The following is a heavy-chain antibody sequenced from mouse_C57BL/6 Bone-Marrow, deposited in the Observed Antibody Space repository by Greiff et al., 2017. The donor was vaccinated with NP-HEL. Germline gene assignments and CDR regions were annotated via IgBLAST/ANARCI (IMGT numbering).Heavy chain of an antibody. J-gene: IGHJ3*01. Sequence: VQVVESGAELVKPGASVKISCKASGYAFSSYWMNWVKQRPGKGLEWIGQIYPGDGDTNYNGKFKGKATLTADKSSSTAYMQLSSLTSEDSAVYFCARRGADGYYGFAYWGQGTLVTVSA. CDR3: ARRGADGYYGFAY. CDR2: IYPGDGDT. CDR1: GYAFSSYW. V-gene: IGHV1-80*01. D-gene: IGHD2-3*01.